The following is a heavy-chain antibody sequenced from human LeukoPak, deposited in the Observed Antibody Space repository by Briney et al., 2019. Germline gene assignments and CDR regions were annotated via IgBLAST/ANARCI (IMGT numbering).Heavy chain of an antibody. D-gene: IGHD2-2*01. CDR2: ISGKE. CDR3: ARGLKVVVPAALRH. Sequence: ASVKVSCKASGYTFTSYDINWVRQATGQGLEWMGWISGKENSARRVQGRVTMTTDTSTSTAYMELRSLRSDDTAVYFCARGLKVVVPAALRHWGQGTLVTVSS. CDR1: GYTFTSYD. J-gene: IGHJ1*01. V-gene: IGHV1-18*01.